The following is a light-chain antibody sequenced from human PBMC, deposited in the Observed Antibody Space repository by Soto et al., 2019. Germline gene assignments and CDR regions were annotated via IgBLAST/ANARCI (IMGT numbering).Light chain of an antibody. CDR1: QSISNY. Sequence: PGDIVPVAWRASQSISNYLNWYQHKPGQAPRLFIYGASTRATGIAARFSGSGSGTEFTLTISSLQSEDFAIYYCHQYNNGPPITFGQGTRLEI. CDR3: HQYNNGPPIT. J-gene: IGKJ5*01. V-gene: IGKV3-15*01. CDR2: GAS.